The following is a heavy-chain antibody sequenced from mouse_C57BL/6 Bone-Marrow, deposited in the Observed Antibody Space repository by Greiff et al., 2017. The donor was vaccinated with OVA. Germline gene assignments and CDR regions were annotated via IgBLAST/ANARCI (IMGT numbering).Heavy chain of an antibody. CDR1: GYSFTDYN. V-gene: IGHV1-39*01. CDR2: INPNYGTT. Sequence: VQLQQSGPELVKPGASVKISCKASGYSFTDYNMNWVKQSNGKSLEWIGVINPNYGTTSYNQKFKGKATLTVAHSSSTAYMQLNSLTSEESAVYYCARTIHYYGSSYRYFDVWGTGTTVTVSS. CDR3: ARTIHYYGSSYRYFDV. D-gene: IGHD1-1*01. J-gene: IGHJ1*03.